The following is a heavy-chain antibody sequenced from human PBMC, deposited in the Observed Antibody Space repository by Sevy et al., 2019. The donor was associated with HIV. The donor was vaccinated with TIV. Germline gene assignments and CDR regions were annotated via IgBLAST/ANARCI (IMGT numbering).Heavy chain of an antibody. CDR2: IYYSGST. CDR1: GGSISSSSYY. V-gene: IGHV4-39*01. J-gene: IGHJ4*02. D-gene: IGHD6-13*01. Sequence: SETLSLTCTVSGGSISSSSYYCGWIRQPPGKGLEWIGSIYYSGSTYYNPSLKSRVTISVDTSKNQFSLKLSSVTASDTAVYYCARKAQQQLGGFDYWGQGTLVTVSS. CDR3: ARKAQQQLGGFDY.